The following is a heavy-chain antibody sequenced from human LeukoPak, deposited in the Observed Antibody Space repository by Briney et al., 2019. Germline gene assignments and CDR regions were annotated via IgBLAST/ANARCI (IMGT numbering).Heavy chain of an antibody. D-gene: IGHD6-6*01. CDR1: GGSISSSRYY. J-gene: IGHJ5*02. Sequence: LETLSLTCTVSGGSISSSRYYWGWIRQPPGKGLGWIGNIYYSGSTYYNPSLKSRVTISLDTSKNQFSLKLSSVTAADTAVYYCARRDIAARLNWFDPWGQGTLVTVSS. CDR2: IYYSGST. V-gene: IGHV4-39*01. CDR3: ARRDIAARLNWFDP.